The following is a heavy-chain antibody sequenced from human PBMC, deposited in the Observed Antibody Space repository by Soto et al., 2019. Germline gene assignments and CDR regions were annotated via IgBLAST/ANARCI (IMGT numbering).Heavy chain of an antibody. CDR2: IYPGDSDT. Sequence: PGESLKISCKGAGYSFTIYCIGWVLQRPGKGLEWMGIIYPGDSDTRYSPSFQGQVTISADKSISTAYLQWSSLKASDTAMYYCASRDSSSLGAFDIWGQGTMVTVSS. J-gene: IGHJ3*02. CDR1: GYSFTIYC. V-gene: IGHV5-51*01. CDR3: ASRDSSSLGAFDI. D-gene: IGHD6-13*01.